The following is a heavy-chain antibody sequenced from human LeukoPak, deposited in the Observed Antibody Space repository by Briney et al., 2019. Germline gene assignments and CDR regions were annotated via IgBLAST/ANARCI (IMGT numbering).Heavy chain of an antibody. J-gene: IGHJ4*02. D-gene: IGHD5-24*01. V-gene: IGHV3-74*01. CDR2: INSDGSST. Sequence: PPGGSLRLSCAASGFTFSSYWMHWVRQAPGKGLVWVSRINSDGSSTSYADSVKGRFTISRDNAKNTLYLQMNSLRAEDTAVYYCASLSRGWLQFPFGYWGQGTLVTVSS. CDR3: ASLSRGWLQFPFGY. CDR1: GFTFSSYW.